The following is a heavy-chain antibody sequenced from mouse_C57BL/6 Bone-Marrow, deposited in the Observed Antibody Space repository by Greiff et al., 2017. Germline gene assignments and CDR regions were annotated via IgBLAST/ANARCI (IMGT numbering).Heavy chain of an antibody. CDR2: INPYNGGT. CDR1: GYTFTDYY. V-gene: IGHV1-19*01. D-gene: IGHD4-1*01. J-gene: IGHJ2*01. CDR3: ARFTGTGDY. Sequence: VHVKQSGPVLVKPGASVKMSCKASGYTFTDYYMNWVKQSHGKSLEWIGVINPYNGGTSYNQKFKGKATLTVDKSSSTAYMELNSLTSEDSAVYYCARFTGTGDYWGQGTTLTVSS.